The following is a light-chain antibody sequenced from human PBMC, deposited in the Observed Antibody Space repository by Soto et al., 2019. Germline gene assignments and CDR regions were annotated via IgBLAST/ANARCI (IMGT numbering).Light chain of an antibody. CDR1: SSDIGAYNY. J-gene: IGLJ2*01. CDR2: DVS. Sequence: QAVVTQPASVSGSPGQSITISCTGSSSDIGAYNYVSWYQQHPGKAPKLMIFDVSHRPSGISNRFSGSKSGNTASLTISGLQVEDEADYYCSSYASSITVVFGGGTKLTVL. CDR3: SSYASSITVV. V-gene: IGLV2-14*01.